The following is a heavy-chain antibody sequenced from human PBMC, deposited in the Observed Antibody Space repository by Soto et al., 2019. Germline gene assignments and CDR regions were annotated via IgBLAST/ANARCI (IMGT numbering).Heavy chain of an antibody. D-gene: IGHD5-12*01. J-gene: IGHJ5*02. CDR3: ATVATNSYAWFDP. CDR1: GFSFNTYW. Sequence: EVHLVESGGTLVQPGGSLRLSCAASGFSFNTYWMHWVRQAPGKGLVWVSRINSDGTKTTYADSVKGRFTISRDNANNTVYLQMNSLRAQDTAVDYCATVATNSYAWFDPWGQGTLVTVSS. V-gene: IGHV3-74*01. CDR2: INSDGTKT.